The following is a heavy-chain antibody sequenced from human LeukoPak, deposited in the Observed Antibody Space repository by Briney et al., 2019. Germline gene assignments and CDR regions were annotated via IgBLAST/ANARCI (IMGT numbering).Heavy chain of an antibody. D-gene: IGHD3-10*01. J-gene: IGHJ5*02. CDR1: GYTFTSYD. CDR2: MNPNSGNT. Sequence: ASVKVSCKASGYTFTSYDINWVRQATGQGLEWMGWMNPNSGNTGYAQKFQGRVTMTRNTSISTAYMELSSLRSEDTAVYYCARRRAVRGVIIKAARNWFGPWGQGTLVTVSS. CDR3: ARRRAVRGVIIKAARNWFGP. V-gene: IGHV1-8*01.